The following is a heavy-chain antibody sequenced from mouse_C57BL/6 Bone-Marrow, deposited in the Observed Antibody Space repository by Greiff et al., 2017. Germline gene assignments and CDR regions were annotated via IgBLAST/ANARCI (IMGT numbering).Heavy chain of an antibody. D-gene: IGHD1-1*01. CDR2: INPYNGGT. CDR3: ARDDYGRAMDY. Sequence: EVQLQQSGPVLVKPGASVKMSCKASGYTFTDYYMNWVKQSHGKSLEWIGVINPYNGGTSYNQKFKGKATLTVDKSSSTAYMELNSLTSEDAAVYYCARDDYGRAMDYWGQGTSVTGSS. J-gene: IGHJ4*01. CDR1: GYTFTDYY. V-gene: IGHV1-19*01.